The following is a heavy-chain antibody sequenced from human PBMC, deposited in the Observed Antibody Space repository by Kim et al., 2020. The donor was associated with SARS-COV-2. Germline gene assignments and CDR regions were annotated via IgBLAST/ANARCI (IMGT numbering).Heavy chain of an antibody. V-gene: IGHV1-46*01. CDR1: GYTFTSNS. Sequence: ASVKVSCKASGYTFTSNSIHWVRQAPGQGLEWMGIINPSGGSTTYAQKFQGRVTLTRDTSTSTVYMELSSLRSEDTAVYYCARVGATYGSGSYYFESFQ. CDR2: INPSGGST. CDR3: ARVGATYGSGSYYFESFQ. J-gene: IGHJ1*01. D-gene: IGHD3-10*01.